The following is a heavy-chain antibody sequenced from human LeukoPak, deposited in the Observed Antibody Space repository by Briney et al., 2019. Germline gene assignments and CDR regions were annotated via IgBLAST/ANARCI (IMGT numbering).Heavy chain of an antibody. CDR1: GGSISSYY. CDR3: ARHEYSSSPYYYYYMDV. J-gene: IGHJ6*03. D-gene: IGHD6-6*01. V-gene: IGHV4-4*09. Sequence: SETLSLTCTASGGSISSYYWSWIRQPPGKGLEWIGYIYTSGSTNYNPSLKSRVTISVDTSKNQFSLKVSSVTAADTAVYYCARHEYSSSPYYYYYMDVWGKGTTVTVSS. CDR2: IYTSGST.